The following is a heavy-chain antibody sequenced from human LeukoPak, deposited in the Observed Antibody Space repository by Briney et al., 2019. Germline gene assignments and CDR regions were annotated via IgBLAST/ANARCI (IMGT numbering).Heavy chain of an antibody. V-gene: IGHV3-53*01. Sequence: GGSLRLSCAASGFTVSSNYMSWVRQAPGKGLEWVSVIYSGGSTYYADSVKGRFTISRDNSKNTLYLQMNSLRAEDTAVYYCARDLRDGYNLGDYWGQGTLVTVSS. CDR1: GFTVSSNY. CDR2: IYSGGST. D-gene: IGHD5-24*01. J-gene: IGHJ4*02. CDR3: ARDLRDGYNLGDY.